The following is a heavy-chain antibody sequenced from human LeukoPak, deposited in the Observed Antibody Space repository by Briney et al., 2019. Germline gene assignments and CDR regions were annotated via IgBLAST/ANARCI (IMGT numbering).Heavy chain of an antibody. Sequence: GGSLRLSCAASGFTFSSYWMHWVRQAPGKGLVWVSRINTDGSSTSYADSVKGRFTISRDNAKNTLYLQMNSLRAEDTAVYYCARDALVGADYYFDYWGQGTLVTVPS. CDR3: ARDALVGADYYFDY. V-gene: IGHV3-74*01. CDR1: GFTFSSYW. D-gene: IGHD1-26*01. J-gene: IGHJ4*02. CDR2: INTDGSST.